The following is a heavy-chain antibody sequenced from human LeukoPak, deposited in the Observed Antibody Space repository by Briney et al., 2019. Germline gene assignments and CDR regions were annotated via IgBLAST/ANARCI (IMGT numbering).Heavy chain of an antibody. Sequence: SQTLSLTCTVSGGSISSGGYYWSWIRQHPGKGLEWIGYIYYSGSTYYNPSLKSRVTISVDTSKNQFSLKLSSVTAADTAVYYCAREEILWFGELSQGDAFDIWGQGTMVTVSS. D-gene: IGHD3-10*01. CDR1: GGSISSGGYY. CDR3: AREEILWFGELSQGDAFDI. J-gene: IGHJ3*02. CDR2: IYYSGST. V-gene: IGHV4-30-4*08.